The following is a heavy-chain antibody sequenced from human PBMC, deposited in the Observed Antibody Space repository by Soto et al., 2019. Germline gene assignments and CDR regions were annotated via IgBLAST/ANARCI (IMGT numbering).Heavy chain of an antibody. CDR2: IWYDGINE. Sequence: QVQLVESGGGVVQPGRSLRLSCAASGFTFGTYGMHWVRQAPGKGLEWVAVIWYDGINEYYADSVKGRFTISRDNSKNTLYLQLNSLRAEDTAVYYCARDGYGPGSYYKFLEYWGQGTVVTVSS. J-gene: IGHJ4*02. CDR3: ARDGYGPGSYYKFLEY. CDR1: GFTFGTYG. D-gene: IGHD3-10*01. V-gene: IGHV3-33*01.